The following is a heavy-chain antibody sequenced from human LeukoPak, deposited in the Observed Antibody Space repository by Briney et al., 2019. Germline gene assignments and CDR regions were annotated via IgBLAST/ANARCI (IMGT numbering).Heavy chain of an antibody. CDR2: IYYTGST. J-gene: IGHJ6*03. CDR1: GGSIRSSSYY. Sequence: SETLSLTCTVSGGSIRSSSYYWGWIRQPPGKGLEWIGCIYYTGSTYYNPSLKSRVTISVDTSKNQFSLKLSPVTAADTAVYYCAKDGEDIVVVPAARSNYYYYYYMDVWGKGTTVTVSS. V-gene: IGHV4-39*02. D-gene: IGHD2-2*01. CDR3: AKDGEDIVVVPAARSNYYYYYYMDV.